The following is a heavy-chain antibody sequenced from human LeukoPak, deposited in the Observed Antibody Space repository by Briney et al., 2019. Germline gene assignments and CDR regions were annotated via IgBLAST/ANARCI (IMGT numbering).Heavy chain of an antibody. J-gene: IGHJ6*03. V-gene: IGHV4-38-2*02. CDR3: ARNNLHYYYMDV. CDR1: GYSISSGFY. Sequence: SETLSLTCTVSGYSISSGFYWGWIRQPPGKGLEWIGSIYHTGSTYSNPSLKSRVTISADTSKNQFSLKLSSVTAADTAVYYCARNNLHYYYMDVWGKGTTVTVSS. CDR2: IYHTGST.